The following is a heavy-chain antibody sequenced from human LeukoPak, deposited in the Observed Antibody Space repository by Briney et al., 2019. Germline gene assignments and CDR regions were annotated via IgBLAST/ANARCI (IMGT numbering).Heavy chain of an antibody. CDR1: GFTFSSYW. J-gene: IGHJ4*02. V-gene: IGHV3-74*01. D-gene: IGHD1-7*01. Sequence: QPGRSLRLSCAASGFTFSSYWIHWVRQVPGKGLVWVSRIDYDGSITNYADSVKGRFTISRDNARNTLYLQMNSLRVDDTAVYYCVKDLGGNYDYWGQGTLVTVSS. CDR3: VKDLGGNYDY. CDR2: IDYDGSIT.